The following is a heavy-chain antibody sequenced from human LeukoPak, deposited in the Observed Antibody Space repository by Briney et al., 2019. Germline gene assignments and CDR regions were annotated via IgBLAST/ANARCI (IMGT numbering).Heavy chain of an antibody. V-gene: IGHV4-34*01. D-gene: IGHD2-15*01. CDR2: INHSGST. CDR1: GGSFSGYY. CDR3: ARVTCSGGSCYSPFWFDP. J-gene: IGHJ5*02. Sequence: SETLSLTCAVYGGSFSGYYWSWIRQPPGKGLEWIGEINHSGSTNYNPSLKSRVTISVDTSKNQFSLKLSSVTAADTAVYYCARVTCSGGSCYSPFWFDPWGQGTLVTVSS.